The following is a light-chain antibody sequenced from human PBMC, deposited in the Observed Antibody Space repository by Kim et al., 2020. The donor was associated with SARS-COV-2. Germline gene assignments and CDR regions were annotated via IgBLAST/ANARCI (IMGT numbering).Light chain of an antibody. CDR3: QQRET. J-gene: IGKJ2*01. CDR2: DAS. CDR1: QSISSW. V-gene: IGKV1-5*01. Sequence: DIQMTQSPSTLSASVGDRVTITCRASQSISSWLAWYQQKPGKAPKLLIYDASSLESGVPSRFSGSGSGTEFTLTISSLQPDDFATYYCQQRETFGQGTKLEI.